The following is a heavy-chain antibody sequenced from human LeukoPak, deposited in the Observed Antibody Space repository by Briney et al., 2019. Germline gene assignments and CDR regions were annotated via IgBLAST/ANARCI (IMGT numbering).Heavy chain of an antibody. Sequence: PGGSLRLSCEASGFTFNTHGMHWVRQAPGKGLEWVAAIWFDGSVKHYSDAVKGRFTISRDNSLNTLYLQMNSLRVEDTAIYYCAKDTAVQFLEPAFWGQGTLVTVSS. V-gene: IGHV3-33*06. CDR2: IWFDGSVK. J-gene: IGHJ4*02. CDR3: AKDTAVQFLEPAF. D-gene: IGHD3-3*01. CDR1: GFTFNTHG.